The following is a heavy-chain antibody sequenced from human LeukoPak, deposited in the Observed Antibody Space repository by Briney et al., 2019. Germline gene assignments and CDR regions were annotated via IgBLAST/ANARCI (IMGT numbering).Heavy chain of an antibody. J-gene: IGHJ4*02. V-gene: IGHV3-15*01. D-gene: IGHD3-22*01. CDR3: TRNYYRGTVFDY. CDR2: IKSKTDGGTT. CDR1: GFTFNTYS. Sequence: PGGTLRLSCAASGFTFNTYSMSWVHHTPGKGLEWVGRIKSKTDGGTTDYAAPVKGRFTISRDDSKNTLYLQMNSLKTEDTAVYYCTRNYYRGTVFDYWAREPWSPSPQ.